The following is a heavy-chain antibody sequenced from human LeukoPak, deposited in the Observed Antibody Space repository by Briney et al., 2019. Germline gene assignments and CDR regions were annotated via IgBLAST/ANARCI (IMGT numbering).Heavy chain of an antibody. D-gene: IGHD3-3*01. CDR1: GFTFDDYG. V-gene: IGHV3-20*04. CDR3: ARWKRDGYYTGYYYYYYMDV. Sequence: PGGSLRLSCAASGFTFDDYGMSWVRQAPGKGLEWVSGINWNGGSTGYADSVKGRFTISRDNAKNSLYLQMNSLRAEDTALYYRARWKRDGYYTGYYYYYYMDVWGKGTTVTISS. CDR2: INWNGGST. J-gene: IGHJ6*03.